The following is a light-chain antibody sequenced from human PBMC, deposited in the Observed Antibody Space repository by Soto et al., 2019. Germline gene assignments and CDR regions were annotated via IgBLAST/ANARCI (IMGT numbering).Light chain of an antibody. CDR3: QQRSNWPPLYT. V-gene: IGKV3-11*01. CDR2: DAS. J-gene: IGKJ2*01. Sequence: EIVLTQSPATLSLSPGERSTLSCRASQSVSSYLAWYQQKPGQAPRLLMYDASNRATGIPARFSGSGSGTGLNLTISSRDPEDFAVYYCQQRSNWPPLYTFGQGTKLEIK. CDR1: QSVSSY.